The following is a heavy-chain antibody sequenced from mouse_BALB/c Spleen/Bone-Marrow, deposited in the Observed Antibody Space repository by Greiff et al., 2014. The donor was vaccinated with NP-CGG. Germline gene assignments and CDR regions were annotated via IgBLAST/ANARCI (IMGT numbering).Heavy chain of an antibody. CDR3: ARSAYYGSSYGAMDY. CDR2: IYPGDGDT. D-gene: IGHD1-1*01. Sequence: QVQLQQSGPELVKPGASVKISCTGSGYAFSSSWMNWVKQRPGQGLEWIGRIYPGDGDTNSNGRFKGKATLTADRSSNTAYMQXXXXXXXXXXVXFCARSAYYGSSYGAMDYWGQGTSVTVSS. CDR1: GYAFSSSW. J-gene: IGHJ4*01. V-gene: IGHV1-82*01.